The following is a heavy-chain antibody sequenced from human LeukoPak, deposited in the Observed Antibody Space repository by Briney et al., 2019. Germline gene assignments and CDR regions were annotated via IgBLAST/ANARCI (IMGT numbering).Heavy chain of an antibody. CDR1: GYTFTDYY. J-gene: IGHJ4*02. V-gene: IGHV1-2*02. D-gene: IGHD6-13*01. CDR3: ARGIGVGSSWDPQFDY. CDR2: INPNSGGT. Sequence: ASVKVSCKASGYTFTDYYIHWVRQAPGQGLEWMGWINPNSGGTNYAQNFQGRVTMTRDTSIRTAYMELSRLRSGDTAVYYCARGIGVGSSWDPQFDYWGQETLVTVSS.